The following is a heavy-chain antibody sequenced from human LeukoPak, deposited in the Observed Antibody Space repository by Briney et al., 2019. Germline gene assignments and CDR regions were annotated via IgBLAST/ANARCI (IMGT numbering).Heavy chain of an antibody. Sequence: GGSLRLSCAASGFTVSSNYMSWVRQAPGKGLEWVSVIYSGGSTYYADSVKGRFTIPRDNSKNTLYLQMNSLRAEDTAVYYCAREQQLVLGFDYWGQGTLVTVSS. CDR1: GFTVSSNY. CDR2: IYSGGST. J-gene: IGHJ4*02. V-gene: IGHV3-66*01. D-gene: IGHD6-13*01. CDR3: AREQQLVLGFDY.